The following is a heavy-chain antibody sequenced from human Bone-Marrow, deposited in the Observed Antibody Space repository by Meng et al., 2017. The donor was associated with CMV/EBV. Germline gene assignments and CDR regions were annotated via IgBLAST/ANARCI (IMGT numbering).Heavy chain of an antibody. CDR3: APGFRSWSGSYSS. Sequence: QVHLRQSGTGQLKASETLSLTGGVYGAPFSGYWSWVRQPPGKGLEWIGEITHSGSTNYNVSLKGRVTISIDTSKNQFSLKLSSVTATDTAVYYCAPGFRSWSGSYSSWGQGTLVTVSS. CDR2: ITHSGST. J-gene: IGHJ4*02. CDR1: GAPFSGY. V-gene: IGHV4-34*01. D-gene: IGHD1-26*01.